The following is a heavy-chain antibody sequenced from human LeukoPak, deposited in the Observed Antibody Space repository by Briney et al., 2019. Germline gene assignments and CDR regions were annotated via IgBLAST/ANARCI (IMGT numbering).Heavy chain of an antibody. V-gene: IGHV3-30*02. D-gene: IGHD3-3*01. CDR2: IRYDGSNK. CDR1: GFTFSSYG. CDR3: AKDPTYYDFWSGPQGY. J-gene: IGHJ4*02. Sequence: GGSLRLSCAASGFTFSSYGMHWVRQAPGKGLEWVAFIRYDGSNKHYADSVKGRFTISRDNSKNTLYLQMNSLRAEDTAVYYCAKDPTYYDFWSGPQGYWGQGTLVTVSS.